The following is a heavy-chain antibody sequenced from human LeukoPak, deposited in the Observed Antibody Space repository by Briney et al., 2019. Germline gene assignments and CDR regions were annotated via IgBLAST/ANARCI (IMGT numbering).Heavy chain of an antibody. CDR3: ARRVEYSKAWDY. V-gene: IGHV4-38-2*01. J-gene: IGHJ4*02. Sequence: PSETLSLTCAVSGYSISSGYYWGWIRQPPGKGLEWIGSIYHSGSTYYNPSLKSRVTISVDTSKNQFSLKLSSATAADTAVYYCARRVEYSKAWDYWGQGTLVTVSS. D-gene: IGHD4-11*01. CDR1: GYSISSGYY. CDR2: IYHSGST.